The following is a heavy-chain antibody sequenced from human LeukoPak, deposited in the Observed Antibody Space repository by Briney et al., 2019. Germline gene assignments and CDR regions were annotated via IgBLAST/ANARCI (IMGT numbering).Heavy chain of an antibody. CDR3: ASRSGYSSSWYMGGEDY. CDR2: INWNGGST. Sequence: GGSLRLSCAASGFTFDDYGMSWVRQAPGKGLEWVSGINWNGGSTGYADSVKGRFTISRDNAKNSLYLQMNSLRAEDTAVYYCASRSGYSSSWYMGGEDYWGQGTLVTVSS. V-gene: IGHV3-20*04. J-gene: IGHJ4*02. CDR1: GFTFDDYG. D-gene: IGHD6-13*01.